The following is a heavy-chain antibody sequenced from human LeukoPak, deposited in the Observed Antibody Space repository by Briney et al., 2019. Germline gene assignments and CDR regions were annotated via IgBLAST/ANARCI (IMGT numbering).Heavy chain of an antibody. CDR1: GGSISSSSYY. D-gene: IGHD3-22*01. V-gene: IGHV4-39*07. Sequence: SETLSLTCTVSGGSISSSSYYWGWIRQPPGKGLEWIGSIYYSGSTYYNPSLKSRVTISVDTSKNQFSLKLSSVTAADTAVYYCARDPHYYDSSGYYPDWGQGTLVTVSS. CDR2: IYYSGST. CDR3: ARDPHYYDSSGYYPD. J-gene: IGHJ4*02.